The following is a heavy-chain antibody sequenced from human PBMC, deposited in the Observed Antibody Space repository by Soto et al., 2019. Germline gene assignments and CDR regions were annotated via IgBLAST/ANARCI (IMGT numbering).Heavy chain of an antibody. CDR2: INPNSGGT. CDR3: ACDGIAARPPYNYYYGMEV. J-gene: IGHJ6*02. CDR1: GYTFTGYY. V-gene: IGHV1-2*04. Sequence: ASVTVSCKASGYTFTGYYMHWVRQAPGQGLEWMGWINPNSGGTNYAQKFQGWVTMTRDTSISTAYMELSRLRSDDTAVDYCACDGIAARPPYNYYYGMEVWGQGTTVTVSS. D-gene: IGHD6-6*01.